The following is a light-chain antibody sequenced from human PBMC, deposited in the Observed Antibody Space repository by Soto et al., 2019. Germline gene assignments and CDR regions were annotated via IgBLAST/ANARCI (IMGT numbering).Light chain of an antibody. CDR1: SGSIASNY. CDR2: EDN. V-gene: IGLV6-57*04. J-gene: IGLJ2*01. Sequence: NFMLTQPHSVSESPGKTVTISCTRSSGSIASNYVQWYQQRPGSAPTPVIYEDNERPSGVPDRFSGSIDSSSNSASLTISGLKTDDEADYYCQSYDADFVIFGGGTKLTVL. CDR3: QSYDADFVI.